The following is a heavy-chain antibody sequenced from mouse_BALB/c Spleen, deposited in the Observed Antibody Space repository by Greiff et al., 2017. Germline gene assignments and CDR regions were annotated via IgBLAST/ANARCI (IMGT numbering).Heavy chain of an antibody. CDR2: ISSGGSYT. Sequence: DVKLVESGGGLVKPGGSLKLSCAASGFTFSSYAMSWVRQSPEKRLEWVAEISSGGSYTYYPDTVTGRFTISRDNAKNTLYLEMSSLRSEDTAMYYCASGNLFYAMDYWGQGTSVTVSS. D-gene: IGHD2-1*01. J-gene: IGHJ4*01. CDR3: ASGNLFYAMDY. CDR1: GFTFSSYA. V-gene: IGHV5-9-4*01.